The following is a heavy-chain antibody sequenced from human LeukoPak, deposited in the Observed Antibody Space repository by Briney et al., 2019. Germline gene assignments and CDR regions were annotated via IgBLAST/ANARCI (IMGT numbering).Heavy chain of an antibody. Sequence: ASVKVSCKASGYTFTSYDINWVRQATGQGLEWMGWMNPNSGNTGYAQKFQGRVTMTRNTSISTAYMELSSLRSEDTAVYYCARDGVPLTLATSRGGDHYYYGMDVWGQGTTVTVSS. V-gene: IGHV1-8*01. CDR1: GYTFTSYD. D-gene: IGHD2-2*01. CDR3: ARDGVPLTLATSRGGDHYYYGMDV. J-gene: IGHJ6*02. CDR2: MNPNSGNT.